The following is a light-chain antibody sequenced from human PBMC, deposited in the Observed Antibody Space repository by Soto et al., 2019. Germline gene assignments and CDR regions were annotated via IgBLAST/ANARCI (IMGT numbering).Light chain of an antibody. CDR2: DAS. V-gene: IGKV1-39*01. J-gene: IGKJ2*01. CDR3: QQSCSAHS. Sequence: DLQMTQSPSSLSASVGDRVTITCRASQSISSYLNWYQQKPGKAPKLLIYDASSLQSGVPSRFSGSGSVTDFTLDVSSLQPDDLGTYCCQQSCSAHSFDRGIKLEIK. CDR1: QSISSY.